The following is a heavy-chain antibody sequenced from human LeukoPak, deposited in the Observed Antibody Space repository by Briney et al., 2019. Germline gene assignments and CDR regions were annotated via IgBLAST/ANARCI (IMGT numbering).Heavy chain of an antibody. CDR3: ARASYYDPPRAYYYYMDV. CDR2: IYTSGST. Sequence: PSETLSLTCTVSGGSISSYYWSWIRQPPGKGLEWIAYIYTSGSTNYNPSLTSRVTISVDTSNNQFSLKLSSVTAADTAVYYCARASYYDPPRAYYYYMDVWGKGTTVTVSS. J-gene: IGHJ6*03. V-gene: IGHV4-4*09. CDR1: GGSISSYY. D-gene: IGHD3-3*01.